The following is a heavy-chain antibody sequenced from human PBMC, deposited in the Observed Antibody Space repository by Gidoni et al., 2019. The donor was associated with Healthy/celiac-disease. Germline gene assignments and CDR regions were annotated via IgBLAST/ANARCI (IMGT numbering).Heavy chain of an antibody. J-gene: IGHJ4*02. CDR2: ISYDGSNK. Sequence: QVQLAESVGGAVQPGWSLRFSWAASGFTFGSYAMHWVRQAPGKGLEWVAVISYDGSNKYYADSVKGRFTISRDNSKNTLYLQMNSLRAEDTAVYYCARADIHQHQPADYWGQGTLVTVSS. D-gene: IGHD2-15*01. CDR3: ARADIHQHQPADY. V-gene: IGHV3-30*04. CDR1: GFTFGSYA.